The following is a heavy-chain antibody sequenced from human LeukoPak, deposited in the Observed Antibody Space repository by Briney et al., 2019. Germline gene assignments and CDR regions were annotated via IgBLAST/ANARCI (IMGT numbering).Heavy chain of an antibody. CDR1: GASIKNNY. D-gene: IGHD3-10*01. CDR3: ARDSGSGTFT. Sequence: SETLSLTCTVSGASIKNNYWSWIRQPPGKGLEWIGYGHYTGSTKYNPSLKSRVTISLDTSKNQFSLKLSSVTAADTAVYYCARDSGSGTFTWGQGTLVTVSS. CDR2: GHYTGST. J-gene: IGHJ5*02. V-gene: IGHV4-59*01.